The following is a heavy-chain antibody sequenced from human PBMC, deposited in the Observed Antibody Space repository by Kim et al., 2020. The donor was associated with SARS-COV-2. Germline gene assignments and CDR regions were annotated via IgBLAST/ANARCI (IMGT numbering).Heavy chain of an antibody. D-gene: IGHD4-17*01. CDR3: AARTTVVTLGDY. CDR1: GGSISSSNW. CDR2: IYHSGST. J-gene: IGHJ4*02. Sequence: SETLSLTCAVSGGSISSSNWWSCVRQPPGKGLEWIGEIYHSGSTNYNPSLKSRVTISVDKSKNQFSLKLSSVTAADTAVYYCAARTTVVTLGDYWGQGTLVTVSS. V-gene: IGHV4-4*02.